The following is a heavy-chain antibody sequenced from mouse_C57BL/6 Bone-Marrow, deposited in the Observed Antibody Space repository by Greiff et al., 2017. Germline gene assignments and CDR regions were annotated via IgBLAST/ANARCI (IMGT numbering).Heavy chain of an antibody. V-gene: IGHV5-9*01. J-gene: IGHJ3*01. CDR2: ISGGGGNT. CDR1: GFTFSSYT. CDR3: ARAFAY. Sequence: EVQVVESGGGLVKPGGSLKLSCAASGFTFSSYTMSWVRQTPEKRLEWVATISGGGGNTYYPDSVKGRFTISRDNAKNTLYLQMSSLRSEDTALYYCARAFAYWGQGTLGTVSA.